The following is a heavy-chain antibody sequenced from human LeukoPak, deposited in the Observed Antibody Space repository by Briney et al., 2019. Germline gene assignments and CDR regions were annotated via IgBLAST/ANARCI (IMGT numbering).Heavy chain of an antibody. CDR2: IKHDGSEQ. J-gene: IGHJ3*02. CDR1: GFTFSSYW. Sequence: GSLRLSCVTSGFTFSSYWMSWVRQAPGKGLEWVANIKHDGSEQYSVDSVKGRFTISRDNAKNSLYLQMNSLRAEDTAVYYCARDRIAAEDAFDIWGQGTMVTVSS. D-gene: IGHD6-13*01. V-gene: IGHV3-7*01. CDR3: ARDRIAAEDAFDI.